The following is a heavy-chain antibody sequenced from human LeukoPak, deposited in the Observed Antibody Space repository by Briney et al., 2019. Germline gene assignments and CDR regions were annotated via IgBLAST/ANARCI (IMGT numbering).Heavy chain of an antibody. D-gene: IGHD6-13*01. CDR3: ARLVDSSSFLDP. CDR2: IYYSGST. Sequence: PSETLSLTCTVSGGSISSSSYYWGWIRQPPGKGLEWIGSIYYSGSTYYNPSLKSRVTISVDTSKNQFSLKLSSVTAADTAVYYCARLVDSSSFLDPWGQGTLVTVSS. CDR1: GGSISSSSYY. J-gene: IGHJ5*02. V-gene: IGHV4-39*01.